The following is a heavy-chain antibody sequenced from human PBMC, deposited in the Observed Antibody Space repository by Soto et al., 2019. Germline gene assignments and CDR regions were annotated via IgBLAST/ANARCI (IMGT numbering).Heavy chain of an antibody. Sequence: EVQLVESGGGLVKPGGSLRLSCAASGFTFSSYSMNWVRQAPGKGLEWVSSISSDSVHITSADSVQGRFTTSRDNAKYSLYLQMDSLRAGETAVYYCTSQTQVTRNGEYFQHRGPGALVTVSS. CDR2: ISSDSVHI. V-gene: IGHV3-21*01. J-gene: IGHJ1*01. CDR3: TSQTQVTRNGEYFQH. CDR1: GFTFSSYS. D-gene: IGHD4-4*01.